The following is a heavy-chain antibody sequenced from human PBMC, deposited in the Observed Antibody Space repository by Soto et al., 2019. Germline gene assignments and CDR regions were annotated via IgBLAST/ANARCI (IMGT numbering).Heavy chain of an antibody. D-gene: IGHD3-3*01. V-gene: IGHV3-30*18. J-gene: IGHJ6*02. CDR1: GFTFSSYG. CDR3: AKDSDFGVVTHKYYYYGMDV. CDR2: ISYDGSNK. Sequence: GGSLRLSCAASGFTFSSYGMHWVRQAPGTGLEWVAVISYDGSNKYYADSVKGRFTISRDNSKNTLYLQMNSLRAEDTAVYYCAKDSDFGVVTHKYYYYGMDVWGQGTTVTVSS.